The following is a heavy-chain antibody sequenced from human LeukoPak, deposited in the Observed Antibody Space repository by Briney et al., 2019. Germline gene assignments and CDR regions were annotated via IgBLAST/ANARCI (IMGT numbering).Heavy chain of an antibody. V-gene: IGHV4-39*07. J-gene: IGHJ4*02. D-gene: IGHD3-10*01. CDR3: ARGRITMVRGVTSYYFDY. Sequence: PSETLSLTCTVSGGSISSSSYYWGWIRQPPGKGLEWIGSIYYSGSTYYNPSLKSRVTISVDTSKNQFSLKLSSVTAADTAVYYCARGRITMVRGVTSYYFDYWGQGTLVTVSS. CDR1: GGSISSSSYY. CDR2: IYYSGST.